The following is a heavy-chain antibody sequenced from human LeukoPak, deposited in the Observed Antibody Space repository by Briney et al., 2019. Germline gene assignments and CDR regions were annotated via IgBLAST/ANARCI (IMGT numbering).Heavy chain of an antibody. Sequence: GASAKVSCKASGYTFTSCDINWVRQATGQGLEWMGWMNPNSGNTGYAQKFQGRVTMTRNTSISTAYMELSSLRSEDTAVYYCARGDHDYGDLLDYWGQGTLVTVSS. CDR1: GYTFTSCD. J-gene: IGHJ4*02. V-gene: IGHV1-8*01. CDR2: MNPNSGNT. D-gene: IGHD4-17*01. CDR3: ARGDHDYGDLLDY.